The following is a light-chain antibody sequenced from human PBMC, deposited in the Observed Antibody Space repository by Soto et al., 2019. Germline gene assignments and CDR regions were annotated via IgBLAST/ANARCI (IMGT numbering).Light chain of an antibody. Sequence: DIQVTQAPSSLSVSVGDTVTITCRASRGIGNYLAWYQQKPGKVPNLLIYAASALQSGVSSRFSGSGSGTAFTLTISSLQPGDVATYYCQKYDDAPLSFGGGTKVEI. J-gene: IGKJ4*01. CDR1: RGIGNY. V-gene: IGKV1-27*01. CDR2: AAS. CDR3: QKYDDAPLS.